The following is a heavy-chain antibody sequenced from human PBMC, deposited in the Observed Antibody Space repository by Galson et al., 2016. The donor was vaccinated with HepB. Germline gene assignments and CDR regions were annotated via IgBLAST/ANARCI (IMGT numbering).Heavy chain of an antibody. V-gene: IGHV3-23*01. D-gene: IGHD6-13*01. CDR1: GFTFDDYG. J-gene: IGHJ2*01. CDR3: AKIAATGPSYWYFDF. CDR2: ISASGGGA. Sequence: SLRLSCAGSGFTFDDYGMNWVRQAPGKGLEWVSGISASGGGAYYADSVKGRFTISRDNAKNTLYLQVNSLRVEDTAIYHCAKIAATGPSYWYFDFWGRGTLVTVSS.